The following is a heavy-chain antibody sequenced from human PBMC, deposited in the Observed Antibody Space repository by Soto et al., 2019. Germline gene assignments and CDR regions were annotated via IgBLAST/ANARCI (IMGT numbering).Heavy chain of an antibody. V-gene: IGHV4-59*01. Sequence: SETLSLTCTVSGGSISSYYWSWIRQPPGKGPEWIGYIYYSGSTNYNPSLKSRVTISVDTSKNQFSLKLSSVTAADTAVYYCARGGYSYGSLYYFDYWGQGTLVTVSS. CDR1: GGSISSYY. CDR2: IYYSGST. D-gene: IGHD5-18*01. J-gene: IGHJ4*02. CDR3: ARGGYSYGSLYYFDY.